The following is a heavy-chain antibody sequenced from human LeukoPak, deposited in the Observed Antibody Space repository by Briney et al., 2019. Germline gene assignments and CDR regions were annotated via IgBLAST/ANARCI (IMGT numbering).Heavy chain of an antibody. V-gene: IGHV4-34*01. D-gene: IGHD2-15*01. CDR1: GGSFSGYY. CDR3: ASDCSGGSCYGGVHY. CDR2: INHSGST. J-gene: IGHJ4*02. Sequence: PSETLSLTCAVYGGSFSGYYWSWIRQPPGKGLEWIGEINHSGSTNYNPSLKSRVTISVDTSKNQFSLKLSSVTAADTAVYYCASDCSGGSCYGGVHYWGQGTLVTVSS.